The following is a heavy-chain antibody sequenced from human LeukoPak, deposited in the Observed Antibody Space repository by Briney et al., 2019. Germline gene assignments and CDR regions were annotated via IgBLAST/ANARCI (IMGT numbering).Heavy chain of an antibody. CDR1: GYTFSSYG. CDR3: ASLKTDGYFDY. Sequence: ASVKVSCKASGYTFSSYGISWVRQAPGQGLEWMGWISAYNGNTNYAQKFRGRVTVNTDTSTSTAYMELRSLRSDDTAVYYCASLKTDGYFDYWGQGTLVTVSS. CDR2: ISAYNGNT. J-gene: IGHJ4*02. V-gene: IGHV1-18*01. D-gene: IGHD5-24*01.